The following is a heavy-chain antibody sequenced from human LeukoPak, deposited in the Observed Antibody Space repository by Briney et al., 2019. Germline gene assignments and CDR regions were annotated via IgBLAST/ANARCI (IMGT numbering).Heavy chain of an antibody. CDR2: IYYSGST. J-gene: IGHJ3*02. Sequence: SETLSLTCTVSGGSISSSSYYWGWIRQPPGKGLEWIGSIYYSGSTYYNPSLKSRVTISVDTSKNQFSLKLSSVTAADTAVYYCARSPGAFDIWGQGTMVTVSS. CDR1: GGSISSSSYY. V-gene: IGHV4-39*07. CDR3: ARSPGAFDI.